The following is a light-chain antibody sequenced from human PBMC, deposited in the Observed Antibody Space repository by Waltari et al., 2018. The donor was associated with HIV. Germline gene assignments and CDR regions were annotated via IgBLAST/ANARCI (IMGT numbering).Light chain of an antibody. CDR3: SSYTSSITLL. CDR1: GGYNY. CDR2: DVS. V-gene: IGLV2-14*03. Sequence: GGYNYVSWYQQHPGKAPKLMIHDVSNRPSGVSNRFSGSKSGNTASLTISGLQAEDEADYYCSSYTSSITLLFGGGTKLTVL. J-gene: IGLJ3*02.